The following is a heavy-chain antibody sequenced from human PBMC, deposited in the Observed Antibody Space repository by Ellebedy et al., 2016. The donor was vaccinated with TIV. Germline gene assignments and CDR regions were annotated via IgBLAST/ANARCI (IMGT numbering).Heavy chain of an antibody. CDR3: ARYCNRNTCSNWFDP. D-gene: IGHD2-15*01. J-gene: IGHJ5*02. CDR2: ISAYNGNT. CDR1: GYTFTSYG. Sequence: AASVTVSCKTSGYTFTSYGLSWVRQAPGQGLEWMGWISAYNGNTNYAQMLQGRVTMTTDTFTSTAYMELRSLRSDDTAVYYCARYCNRNTCSNWFDPWGQGTLVTVSS. V-gene: IGHV1-18*04.